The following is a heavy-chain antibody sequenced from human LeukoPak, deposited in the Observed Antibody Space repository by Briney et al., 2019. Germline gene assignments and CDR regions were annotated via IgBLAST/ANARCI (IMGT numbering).Heavy chain of an antibody. Sequence: GGSLRLSCAASGFTFSSYAVRWVRQAPGKGLEWVSSVGGDGVNTFYADSVKGRFTISRDNSKSTVYLQMNSLRAEDTAIYYCARALAPFRGNDYWGQGTLVTVST. CDR1: GFTFSSYA. J-gene: IGHJ4*02. CDR3: ARALAPFRGNDY. D-gene: IGHD3-16*01. V-gene: IGHV3-23*01. CDR2: VGGDGVNT.